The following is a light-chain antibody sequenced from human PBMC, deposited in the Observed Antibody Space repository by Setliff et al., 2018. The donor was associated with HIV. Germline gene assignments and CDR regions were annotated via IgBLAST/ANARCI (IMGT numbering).Light chain of an antibody. V-gene: IGLV2-14*03. CDR1: SSDVGGYNY. CDR2: DVS. CDR3: CSLTSTSSYV. J-gene: IGLJ1*01. Sequence: QFALTQPASVSGSPGQSITISCTGTSSDVGGYNYVSWYQQHPGKAPKLMIYDVSNRPSGVSNRFSGSKSGNTASLTISGLQAEDEADYYCCSLTSTSSYVFGTGTKVTVL.